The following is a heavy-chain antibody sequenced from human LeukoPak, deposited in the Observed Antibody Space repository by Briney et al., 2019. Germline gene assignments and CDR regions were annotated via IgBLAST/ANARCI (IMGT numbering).Heavy chain of an antibody. D-gene: IGHD5-12*01. Sequence: GSVKVSCKASGYTFTNYDVNWVRQATGQGLEWMGGMNPNSGNTGYAQKFQGRVTITSNTSISTEYLELSSLTSDDTAVYYCARSSDIVATNNAYWGQGTLVTVSS. CDR3: ARSSDIVATNNAY. CDR1: GYTFTNYD. V-gene: IGHV1-8*01. J-gene: IGHJ4*02. CDR2: MNPNSGNT.